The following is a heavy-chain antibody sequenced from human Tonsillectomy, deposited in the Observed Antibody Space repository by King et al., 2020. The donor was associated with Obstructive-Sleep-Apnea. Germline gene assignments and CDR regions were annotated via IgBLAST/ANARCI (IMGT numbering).Heavy chain of an antibody. J-gene: IGHJ4*02. V-gene: IGHV3-7*01. CDR1: GFTFSRYW. CDR3: ATEDAAASDY. D-gene: IGHD6-13*01. CDR2: IKPDGSEK. Sequence: QLVQSGGGLVQPGGSLRLSCAVSGFTFSRYWMSWVRQAPGKGLEWVADIKPDGSEKNYVDSGKGRFTISRDNANNSLYLQMNTLRAEDTAVYYCATEDAAASDYWGQGTLVIVSS.